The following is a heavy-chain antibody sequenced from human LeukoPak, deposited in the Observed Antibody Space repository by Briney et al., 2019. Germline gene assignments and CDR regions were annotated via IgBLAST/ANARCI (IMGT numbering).Heavy chain of an antibody. D-gene: IGHD3-10*01. J-gene: IGHJ5*02. CDR1: GGSISSGAYY. CDR2: IYKTGST. CDR3: AREGLAMVRGVLPKEAWGWFDP. V-gene: IGHV4-61*02. Sequence: SETLSLTCTVSGGSISSGAYYWSWIRQPAGKGLEWIGRIYKTGSTNYNPSLKSRVTISVDTPKNQFSLKLSSVTAADTAVYYCAREGLAMVRGVLPKEAWGWFDPWGQGTLVTVSS.